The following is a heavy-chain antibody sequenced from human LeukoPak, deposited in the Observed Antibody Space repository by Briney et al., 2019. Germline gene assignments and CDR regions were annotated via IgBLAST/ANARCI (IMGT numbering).Heavy chain of an antibody. J-gene: IGHJ4*02. Sequence: GGTLRLSCAVSGFTFSDYAMHWVRQAPGRGLEWVASIQSNGNEKYSSDSLKGRFTISRDNSKNTLYLQMNTLRPEDTAVFYCARGFTSWPQGPYHFDYWGQGILITVSS. V-gene: IGHV3-30*02. D-gene: IGHD2-2*01. CDR2: IQSNGNEK. CDR3: ARGFTSWPQGPYHFDY. CDR1: GFTFSDYA.